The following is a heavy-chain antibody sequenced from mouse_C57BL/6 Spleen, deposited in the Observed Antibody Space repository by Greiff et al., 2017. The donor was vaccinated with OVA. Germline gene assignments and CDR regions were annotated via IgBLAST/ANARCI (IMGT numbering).Heavy chain of an antibody. CDR3: ARITTVVGGYFDV. D-gene: IGHD1-1*01. V-gene: IGHV7-3*01. CDR1: GFTFTDYY. J-gene: IGHJ1*03. CDR2: IRNKANGYTT. Sequence: EVQLVESGGGLVQPGGSLSLSCAASGFTFTDYYMSWVRQPPGKALEWLGFIRNKANGYTTEYSASVKGRFTISRDNSQSILYLQMNALRAEDSATYYCARITTVVGGYFDVWGTGTTVTVSS.